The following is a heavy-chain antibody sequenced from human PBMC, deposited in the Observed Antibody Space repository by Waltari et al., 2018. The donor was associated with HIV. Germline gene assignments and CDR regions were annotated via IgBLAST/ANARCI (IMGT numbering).Heavy chain of an antibody. CDR1: GYSFTSYW. CDR3: ATSRSTYYDTGGYFDY. J-gene: IGHJ4*02. CDR2: IYPGDSDT. Sequence: EVQLVQSGAEVKKPGESLKISCKASGYSFTSYWIGWVRQMPGKGLEWMGTIYPGDSDTRNSPSFQGQVTISADKSISTAYLQWSSLKASDTAMYYCATSRSTYYDTGGYFDYWGQGTLVTVSS. V-gene: IGHV5-51*03. D-gene: IGHD3-22*01.